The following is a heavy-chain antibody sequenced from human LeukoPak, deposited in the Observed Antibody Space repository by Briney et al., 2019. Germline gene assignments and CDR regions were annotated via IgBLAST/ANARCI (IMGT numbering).Heavy chain of an antibody. CDR2: INSDGSST. D-gene: IGHD4-4*01. CDR3: ARGNSHSFDY. CDR1: GFTFDDYA. J-gene: IGHJ4*02. Sequence: GGSLRLSCAASGFTFDDYAMHWVRQTPGKGPVWVSRINSDGSSTSYADSAKGRFTISRDNAKNTLYLEVNSLTAEDTAVYYCARGNSHSFDYWGQGALVTVSS. V-gene: IGHV3-74*01.